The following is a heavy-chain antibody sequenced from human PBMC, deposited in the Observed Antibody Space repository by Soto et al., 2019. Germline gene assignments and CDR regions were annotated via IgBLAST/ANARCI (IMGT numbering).Heavy chain of an antibody. CDR3: AKNFRPPSIWRSYRHKTHFDY. D-gene: IGHD3-16*02. V-gene: IGHV3-23*01. J-gene: IGHJ4*02. CDR2: ISGTGDST. Sequence: EVQLLESGGGLIQPGGSLRLSCAASGFTFSNYGMNWVRQAPGKGLEWVSAISGTGDSTFSADSVKGRFTISRDNSKNTLFLQMDSLRAEDTAIYYCAKNFRPPSIWRSYRHKTHFDYWGQGALVTVSS. CDR1: GFTFSNYG.